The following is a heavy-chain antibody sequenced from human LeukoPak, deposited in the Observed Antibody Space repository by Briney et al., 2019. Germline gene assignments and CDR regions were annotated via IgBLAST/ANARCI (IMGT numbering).Heavy chain of an antibody. D-gene: IGHD2-2*02. CDR2: ISAYNGNT. J-gene: IGHJ4*02. CDR3: ARDCRSTNCYKVFDY. V-gene: IGHV1-18*01. CDR1: GYTFISYG. Sequence: ASVKVSCKASGYTFISYGISWVRQAPGQGLEWMGWISAYNGNTNYAQNVQGRVIMTTDTSTSTAYMELTSLRSDDTAVYYCARDCRSTNCYKVFDYWGQGTPVTVSS.